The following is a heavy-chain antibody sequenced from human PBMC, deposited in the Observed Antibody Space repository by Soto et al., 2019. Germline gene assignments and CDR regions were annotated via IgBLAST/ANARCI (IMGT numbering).Heavy chain of an antibody. J-gene: IGHJ4*02. CDR3: ARTRLCNGDCYSADYCDY. CDR2: MNPTTGNS. CDR1: GYTFSNYD. D-gene: IGHD2-21*02. V-gene: IGHV1-8*01. Sequence: QVQLVQSGAEVREPGASVKVSCRTSGYTFSNYDINWVRQATGQGLEWMGWMNPTTGNSGYIQKFQGRVTMTRDTSISTAYMELCSLRSDDTAVYYCARTRLCNGDCYSADYCDYWGQGALVTVSS.